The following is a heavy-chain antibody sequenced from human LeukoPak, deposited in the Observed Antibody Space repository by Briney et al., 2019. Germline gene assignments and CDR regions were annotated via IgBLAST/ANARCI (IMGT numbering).Heavy chain of an antibody. CDR1: GGSISNYY. J-gene: IGHJ5*02. V-gene: IGHV4-4*07. CDR3: ARDSLVHPNRWFDP. D-gene: IGHD6-13*01. CDR2: SHKSGST. Sequence: SETLSLTCTVSGGSISNYYWTWIRQSPGKTLEWIGCSHKSGSTHYNPSLKSRVSMSVDTSTNQFSLKLSSVTAADTAVYYCARDSLVHPNRWFDPWGQGTLVIVSS.